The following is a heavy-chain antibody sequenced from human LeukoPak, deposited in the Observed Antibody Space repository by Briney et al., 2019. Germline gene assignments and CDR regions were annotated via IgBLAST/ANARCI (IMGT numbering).Heavy chain of an antibody. CDR2: INHSGCT. CDR1: RGSSSGYY. V-gene: IGHV4-34*01. CDR3: ARLYIGGYSRSTNYNWFDP. J-gene: IGHJ5*02. Sequence: PESLSLTSAVYRGSSSGYYCSWIRQPPVKGLGWIGEINHSGCTKYNPSIKSRVTISVDTSKHQFSLNLTSVTAADTAVYYCARLYIGGYSRSTNYNWFDPWGQGTLVTVSS. D-gene: IGHD6-13*01.